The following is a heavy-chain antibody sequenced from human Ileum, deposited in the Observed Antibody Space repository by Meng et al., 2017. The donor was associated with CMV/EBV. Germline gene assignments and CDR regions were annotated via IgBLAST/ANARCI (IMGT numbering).Heavy chain of an antibody. V-gene: IGHV3-21*01. J-gene: IGHJ4*01. D-gene: IGHD2-21*01. CDR2: ISSGSTYI. CDR3: ARDIKWHIDY. Sequence: GESLKISCAASGFTFSSYSINWVRQAPGKGLEWVSSISSGSTYIYYADSVKGRFTVSRDNSKNTLYLRMNSLRPEDTAVYFCARDIKWHIDYWGQGRLVTVSS. CDR1: GFTFSSYS.